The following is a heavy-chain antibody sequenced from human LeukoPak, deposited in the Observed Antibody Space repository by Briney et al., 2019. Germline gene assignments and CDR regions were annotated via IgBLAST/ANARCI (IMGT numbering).Heavy chain of an antibody. V-gene: IGHV3-7*01. CDR3: AAAPNENFFDF. J-gene: IGHJ4*02. Sequence: GGSLRLSCSASGLSFRSYWMSWVRQAPGMGLEWVANINEGGSASDYGVSVKGRFTISRDNAKNSLYLQMNSLRAEDTAVYFCAAAPNENFFDFWGQGTLVTVSS. D-gene: IGHD2-15*01. CDR1: GLSFRSYW. CDR2: INEGGSAS.